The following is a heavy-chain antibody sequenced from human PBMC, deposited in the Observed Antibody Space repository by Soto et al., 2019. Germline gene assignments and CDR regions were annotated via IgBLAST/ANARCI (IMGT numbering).Heavy chain of an antibody. CDR3: ARQKGGAWSGYYGMDV. D-gene: IGHD3-10*01. CDR2: IIPIFGTA. V-gene: IGHV1-69*01. J-gene: IGHJ6*02. CDR1: GGTFSSYA. Sequence: QVQLVQSGAEVKKPGSSVKVSCKASGGTFSSYAISWVRQAPGQGLEWMGGIIPIFGTANYAQKFQGRVTITADESTSTAYTELGSLRAEDTAGYYCARQKGGAWSGYYGMDVWGQGPTVTVSS.